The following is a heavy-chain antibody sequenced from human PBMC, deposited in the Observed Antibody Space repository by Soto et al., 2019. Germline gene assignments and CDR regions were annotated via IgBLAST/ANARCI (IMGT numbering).Heavy chain of an antibody. D-gene: IGHD1-26*01. Sequence: QVQLVQSGAEVKKPGSSVKVSCKSSGGTFSTYSIVWVRQAPGEVLEWLGGSIPIFGTANYAQKLQDSFTIPSVKAPNTAFIDLSIRKSADTAMEFRSSTSGNNYGVGTISDFDFWCQGTLVTVSS. CDR2: SIPIFGTA. CDR1: GGTFSTYS. V-gene: IGHV1-69*06. CDR3: SSTSGNNYGVGTISDFDF. J-gene: IGHJ4*02.